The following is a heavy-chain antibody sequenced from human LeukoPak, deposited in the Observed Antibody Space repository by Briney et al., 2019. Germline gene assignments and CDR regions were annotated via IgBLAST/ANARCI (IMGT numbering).Heavy chain of an antibody. CDR1: GGSFSGYY. CDR2: INHSGST. J-gene: IGHJ3*02. Sequence: SETLSLTCAVYGGSFSGYYWTCIRQPPGKGLEWIGEINHSGSTSYNPSLKSRVTISVDTSKNQFSLKLSSVTAADTAVFYCARAGYYYDSSGYQVRAFDIWGQGTMVIVSS. D-gene: IGHD3-22*01. CDR3: ARAGYYYDSSGYQVRAFDI. V-gene: IGHV4-34*01.